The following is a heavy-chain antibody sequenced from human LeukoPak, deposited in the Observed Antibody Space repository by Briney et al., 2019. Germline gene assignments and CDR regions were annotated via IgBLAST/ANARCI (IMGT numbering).Heavy chain of an antibody. CDR1: GGTFSSYA. CDR2: IIPIFGTA. Sequence: SVKVSCKASGGTFSSYAISWVRQAPGQGLEWMGGIIPIFGTANYAQKFQGRVTITADESTSTAYMELSSLRSEDTAVYYCARAPYSYGWGHDYWGQGTLVTVSS. J-gene: IGHJ4*02. V-gene: IGHV1-69*13. CDR3: ARAPYSYGWGHDY. D-gene: IGHD5-18*01.